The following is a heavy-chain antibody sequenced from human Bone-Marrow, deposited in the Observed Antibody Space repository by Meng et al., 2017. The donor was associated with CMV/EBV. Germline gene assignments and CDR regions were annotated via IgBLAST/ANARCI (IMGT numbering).Heavy chain of an antibody. Sequence: GESLKISCAASGFTFSGYWMSWVRQAPGKGLEWVGRIKSKTDGGTTDYAAPVKGRFTISRDDSKNTLYLQMNSLKTEDTAVYYCTTGLGGPQLDYWGQGKRVNGAS. CDR1: GFTFSGYW. D-gene: IGHD6-19*01. CDR2: IKSKTDGGTT. J-gene: IGHJ4*02. V-gene: IGHV3-15*01. CDR3: TTGLGGPQLDY.